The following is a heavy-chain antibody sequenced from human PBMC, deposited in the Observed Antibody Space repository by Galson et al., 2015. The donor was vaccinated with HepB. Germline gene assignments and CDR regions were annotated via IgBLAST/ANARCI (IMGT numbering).Heavy chain of an antibody. D-gene: IGHD2-21*02. CDR3: AEVAGLGVTPQYFDY. CDR2: IGGSGGLT. J-gene: IGHJ4*02. Sequence: SLRLSCAGSGFTFTRYALNWVRQAPGKGLEWVSSIGGSGGLTYYADSVRGRFAISRDNSKNMLYLQVSSLRVEDTAVYYCAEVAGLGVTPQYFDYWGQGALVTVSS. V-gene: IGHV3-23*01. CDR1: GFTFTRYA.